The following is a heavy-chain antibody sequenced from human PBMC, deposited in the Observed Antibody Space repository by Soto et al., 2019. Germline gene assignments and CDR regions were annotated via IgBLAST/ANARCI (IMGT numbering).Heavy chain of an antibody. CDR2: ISWNSGTT. CDR1: GFIFDEYA. Sequence: EMQLVESGGGLVQPGRSLRLSCAASGFIFDEYAMYWARQAPGKGLEWVSGISWNSGTTGYADSVKGRFTISRDNAKNPLYLKMTSLRVEDTALYYCAKALMWGGEVDYYGMDVWGQGTTVTVSS. J-gene: IGHJ6*02. D-gene: IGHD3-16*01. CDR3: AKALMWGGEVDYYGMDV. V-gene: IGHV3-9*01.